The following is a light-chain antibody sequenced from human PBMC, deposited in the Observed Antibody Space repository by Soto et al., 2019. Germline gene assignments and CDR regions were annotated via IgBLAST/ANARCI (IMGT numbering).Light chain of an antibody. Sequence: SALTQPPSASGSPGQSVTISCTGASSDVGGYNSVSWYQQHPGKAPKLILSEVNSGVPDRFSGSKSGNTASLTVSGLQAEDEADYYCSSYAGSGNWVFGGGTKLTVL. CDR1: SSDVGGYNS. CDR3: SSYAGSGNWV. V-gene: IGLV2-8*01. J-gene: IGLJ3*02. CDR2: EV.